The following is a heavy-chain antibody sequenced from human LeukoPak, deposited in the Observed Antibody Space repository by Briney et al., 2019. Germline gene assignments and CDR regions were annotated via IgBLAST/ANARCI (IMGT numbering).Heavy chain of an antibody. V-gene: IGHV4-38-2*02. CDR2: IYHSGST. Sequence: SETLSLTCTVSGYSISSGYYWGWIRQPPGKGLEWIGSIYHSGSTYYNPSLKSRVTISVDTSKNQFSLKLSSVTAADTAAYYCARGEATITPCDYWGQGTLVTVSS. CDR3: ARGEATITPCDY. CDR1: GYSISSGYY. D-gene: IGHD5-12*01. J-gene: IGHJ4*02.